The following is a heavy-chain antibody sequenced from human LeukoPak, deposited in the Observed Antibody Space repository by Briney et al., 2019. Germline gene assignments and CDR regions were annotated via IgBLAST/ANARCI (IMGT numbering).Heavy chain of an antibody. CDR1: GGSISNYY. J-gene: IGHJ4*02. D-gene: IGHD5-24*01. Sequence: SETLSLTCPVSGGSISNYYYWTWIRQPPGKGLEWIGYVYYTGSTNFNPSLKSRVTMSLDMSRNQFSLKLTSLTAADTGVYYCARGAMATTPFFDYWGQGTLVTVSS. V-gene: IGHV4-59*01. CDR2: VYYTGST. CDR3: ARGAMATTPFFDY.